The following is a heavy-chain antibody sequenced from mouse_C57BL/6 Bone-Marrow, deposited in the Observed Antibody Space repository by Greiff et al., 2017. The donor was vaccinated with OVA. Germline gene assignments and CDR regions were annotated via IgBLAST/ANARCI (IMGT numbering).Heavy chain of an antibody. D-gene: IGHD1-1*01. J-gene: IGHJ2*01. CDR3: ARNFLTTVVATDGGDY. CDR1: GFNIKDYY. CDR2: IDPEDGET. Sequence: VQLQQSGAELVKPGASVKLSCTASGFNIKDYYMHWVKQRTEQGLEWIGRIDPEDGETKYAPKFQGKATITADTSSNTAYLQLSSLTSEDTAVYYCARNFLTTVVATDGGDYWGQGTTLTVSS. V-gene: IGHV14-2*01.